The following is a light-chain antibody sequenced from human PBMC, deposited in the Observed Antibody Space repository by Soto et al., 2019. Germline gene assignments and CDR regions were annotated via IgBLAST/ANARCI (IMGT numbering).Light chain of an antibody. CDR3: SSFAGSNVV. CDR2: EVS. CDR1: SRDVGGYNY. J-gene: IGLJ2*01. Sequence: QSALTQPPSASGSPGQSVTISCTGTSRDVGGYNYVSWYQQHPGKAPKLMISEVSKRPSGVPDRFSGSKSGNTASLTVSGLQAEDEADYYCSSFAGSNVVFGGRTKVTVL. V-gene: IGLV2-8*01.